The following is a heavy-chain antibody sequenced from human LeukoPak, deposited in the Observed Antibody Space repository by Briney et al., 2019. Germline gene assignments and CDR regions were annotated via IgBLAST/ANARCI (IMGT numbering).Heavy chain of an antibody. V-gene: IGHV4-59*01. J-gene: IGHJ3*02. CDR1: GGSINSYF. CDR3: ARAQPPYYYDSSYAFDI. Sequence: SETLSLTCSVSGGSINSYFWSWIRQPPGKGLEWIGYIYYSGSTNYNPSLKSRVTISVDTSKNQFSLKLSSVTAADTAVYYCARAQPPYYYDSSYAFDIWGQGTMVTVSS. D-gene: IGHD3-22*01. CDR2: IYYSGST.